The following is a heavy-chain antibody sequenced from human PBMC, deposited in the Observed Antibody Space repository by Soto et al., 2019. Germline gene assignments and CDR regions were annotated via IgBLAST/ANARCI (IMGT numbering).Heavy chain of an antibody. CDR3: ARHTPAISISDH. J-gene: IGHJ4*02. V-gene: IGHV4-39*01. D-gene: IGHD2-15*01. Sequence: SETLSLTCTVSGGSISSSSYYWGWIRQPPGKGLEWIGSIYYSGSTYYNPSLKSRVTISVDTSKNQFSLRLSSVTAADTAVYYCARHTPAISISDHWGQGTLVTVPQ. CDR1: GGSISSSSYY. CDR2: IYYSGST.